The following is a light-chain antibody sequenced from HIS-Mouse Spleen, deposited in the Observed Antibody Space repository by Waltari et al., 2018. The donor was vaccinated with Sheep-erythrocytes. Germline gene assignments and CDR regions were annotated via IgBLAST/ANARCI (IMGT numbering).Light chain of an antibody. CDR1: SRHVGSYNL. J-gene: IGLJ3*02. Sequence: QSALTQPASVSGSPGPSLTISCTGPSRHVGSYNLVSWYQQHPGKAPKLMIYEGSKRPSGVSNRFSGSKSGNTASLTISGLQAEDEADYYCCSYAGSSTPWVFGGGTKLTVL. CDR3: CSYAGSSTPWV. V-gene: IGLV2-23*01. CDR2: EGS.